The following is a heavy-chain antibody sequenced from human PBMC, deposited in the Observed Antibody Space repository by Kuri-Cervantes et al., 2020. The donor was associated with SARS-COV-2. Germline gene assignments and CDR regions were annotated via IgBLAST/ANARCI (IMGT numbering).Heavy chain of an antibody. J-gene: IGHJ4*02. CDR1: GFTFSTYW. CDR2: INQDYSEK. Sequence: GESLKISCEASGFTFSTYWVNWVRQAPGKGLEWVANINQDYSEKYYVDSVKGRFTISRDNAKNSLFLQMNSLRAEDTAVYYCARDSADFWSGPSDYWGQGTLVTVSS. D-gene: IGHD3-3*01. V-gene: IGHV3-7*01. CDR3: ARDSADFWSGPSDY.